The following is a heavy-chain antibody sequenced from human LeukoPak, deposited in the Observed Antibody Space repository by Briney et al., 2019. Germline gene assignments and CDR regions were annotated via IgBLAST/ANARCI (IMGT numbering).Heavy chain of an antibody. V-gene: IGHV3-74*01. J-gene: IGHJ6*02. CDR1: GFTFSSYW. D-gene: IGHD6-19*01. CDR2: INSDGSST. CDR3: AKDLLAVPYDYYGMDV. Sequence: GGSLRLSCAASGFTFSSYWMHWVRQAPGKGLVWVSRINSDGSSTSYADSVKGRFTISRDNAKNTLYLQMNSLRAEDTAVYYCAKDLLAVPYDYYGMDVWGQGTTVTVSS.